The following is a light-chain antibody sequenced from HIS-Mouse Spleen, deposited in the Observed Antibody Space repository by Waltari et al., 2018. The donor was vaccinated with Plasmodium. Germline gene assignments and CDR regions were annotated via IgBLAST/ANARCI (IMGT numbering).Light chain of an antibody. CDR2: EYS. J-gene: IGLJ3*02. CDR1: ALPKKY. Sequence: SYELTQPPSVSVSPGQTARITCSGDALPKKYAYWYQQKSGQAPVLVIYEYSKLPSGFTERFSGCSSGTMDTMTISGAQVEDEAVYYCYSTDSSGKHRLFGGGTKLTVL. V-gene: IGLV3-10*01. CDR3: YSTDSSGKHRL.